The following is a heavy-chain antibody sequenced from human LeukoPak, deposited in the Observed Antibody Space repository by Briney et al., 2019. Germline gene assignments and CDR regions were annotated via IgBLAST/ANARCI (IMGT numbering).Heavy chain of an antibody. Sequence: GGSLRLSCAASEFTFSNHAMHWVRQAPGKGLEWLAVISYDGSNKYYSDSVKGRLTISRDNSKNTLYLQMNSLRGEDTAVYYCAREPSYSSSWYTTCDHWGQGILVTVSS. CDR2: ISYDGSNK. D-gene: IGHD6-13*01. J-gene: IGHJ5*02. V-gene: IGHV3-30*04. CDR3: AREPSYSSSWYTTCDH. CDR1: EFTFSNHA.